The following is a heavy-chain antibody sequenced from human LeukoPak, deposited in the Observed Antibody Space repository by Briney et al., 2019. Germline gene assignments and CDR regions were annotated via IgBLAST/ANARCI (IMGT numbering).Heavy chain of an antibody. Sequence: SETLSLTCTVSGASITSYYWTWVRQPPGKELEWIGYIHHTDGTNYNPSLERRATISLDTSNSQLSLTLRSVSASDTAVYYCARGGLYRGFYYYNDVWAKGTTVTVSS. CDR1: GASITSYY. J-gene: IGHJ6*03. D-gene: IGHD4-11*01. CDR3: ARGGLYRGFYYYNDV. CDR2: IHHTDGT. V-gene: IGHV4-59*01.